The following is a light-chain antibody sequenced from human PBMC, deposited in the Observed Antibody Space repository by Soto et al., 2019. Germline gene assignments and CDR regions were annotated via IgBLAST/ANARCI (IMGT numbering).Light chain of an antibody. CDR3: QQLHSYPLT. V-gene: IGKV2-30*01. CDR2: KVS. J-gene: IGKJ5*01. Sequence: DVLMTQSPLSLPFTRGQPSSISCRADQSLVYSEGIAYFGWFQQRPGRSPRRLIYKVSNRDSGVPSRFSGSESGAVFTLTISSLQPEDFATYYCQQLHSYPLTFGQGTRLEI. CDR1: QSLVYSEGIAY.